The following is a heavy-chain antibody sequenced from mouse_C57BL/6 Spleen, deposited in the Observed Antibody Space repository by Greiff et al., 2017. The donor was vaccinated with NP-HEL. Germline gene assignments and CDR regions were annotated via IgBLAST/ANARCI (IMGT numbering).Heavy chain of an antibody. CDR1: GYTFTSYW. J-gene: IGHJ4*01. CDR3: ARDGYFDYYAMDY. V-gene: IGHV1-55*01. Sequence: QVQLQQSGAELVKPGASVKMSCKASGYTFTSYWITWVKQRPGQGLEWIGDIYPGSGSTNYNEKFKSKATLTVDTSSSTAYMQLSSLTSEDSAVYYCARDGYFDYYAMDYWGQGTSVTVSS. CDR2: IYPGSGST. D-gene: IGHD2-3*01.